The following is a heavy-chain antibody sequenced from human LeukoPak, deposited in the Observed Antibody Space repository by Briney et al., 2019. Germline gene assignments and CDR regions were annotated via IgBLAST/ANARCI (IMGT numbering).Heavy chain of an antibody. CDR1: GGTFSSYA. CDR3: AFAAYSSSWYGY. CDR2: IIPIFGTA. D-gene: IGHD6-13*01. J-gene: IGHJ4*02. Sequence: ASVKVSCKASGGTFSSYAISWVRQAPGQGLEWMGGIIPIFGTANYAQKFQGRVTITADESTSTAYMELSSLRSEDTAVYYCAFAAYSSSWYGYWGQGTLVTVSS. V-gene: IGHV1-69*13.